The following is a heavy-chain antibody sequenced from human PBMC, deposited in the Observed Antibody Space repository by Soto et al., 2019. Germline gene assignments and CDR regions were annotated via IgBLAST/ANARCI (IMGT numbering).Heavy chain of an antibody. J-gene: IGHJ4*02. Sequence: EVQLVESGGGLVKPGASLRLSCTASGLTLTDAWMKWVRQAPGKGLEWVGRLKSQTNGGTADYAAPVRGRFTILRDNSKNMLYLQMNSLKTESTSVYYCAYYRDSRAVHFDSWGQGTLVSVSS. CDR1: GLTLTDAW. D-gene: IGHD3-22*01. CDR3: AYYRDSRAVHFDS. CDR2: LKSQTNGGTA. V-gene: IGHV3-15*07.